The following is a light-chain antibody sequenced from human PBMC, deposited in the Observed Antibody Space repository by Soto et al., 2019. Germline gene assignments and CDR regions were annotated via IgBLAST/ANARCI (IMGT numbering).Light chain of an antibody. V-gene: IGLV2-23*01. Sequence: QSALTQPASVSGSPGQSITISCTGTSSDVGSYNLVSWYQQHPGKAPKLMIYEGSKRPSGVSNRFSGSKSGNTASLTISGLQAGDEADYYCCSYAGSVVFGGGTNVTVL. CDR3: CSYAGSVV. CDR1: SSDVGSYNL. J-gene: IGLJ2*01. CDR2: EGS.